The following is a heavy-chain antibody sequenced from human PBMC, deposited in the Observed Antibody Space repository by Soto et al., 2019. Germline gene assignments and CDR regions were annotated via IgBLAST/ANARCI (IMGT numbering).Heavy chain of an antibody. Sequence: QAQLVQSGAEVKKPGASVRVSCKASGFTFINYYMHWVRQAPGQGLEWMGVINPSGDSTNYAQKFQGRVTMTRDTSTSTVYMDLSSLRSEDTAVYYCARDNSHQTTWWLDPWGQGTLVTVSS. V-gene: IGHV1-46*01. J-gene: IGHJ5*02. CDR2: INPSGDST. D-gene: IGHD4-17*01. CDR1: GFTFINYY. CDR3: ARDNSHQTTWWLDP.